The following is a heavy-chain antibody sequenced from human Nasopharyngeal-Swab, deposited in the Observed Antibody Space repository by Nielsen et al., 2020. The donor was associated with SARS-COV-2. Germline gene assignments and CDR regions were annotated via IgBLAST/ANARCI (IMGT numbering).Heavy chain of an antibody. CDR1: GDSVSSNSAA. CDR3: ARGKLLWFGELSRRVYYFDY. J-gene: IGHJ4*02. V-gene: IGHV6-1*01. Sequence: SQTLSLTCAISGDSVSSNSAAWNWIRQSPSRGLEWLGRTYYRSKWYNDYAVSVKSRITINPDTSKNQFSLQLNPVTPEDTAVYYCARGKLLWFGELSRRVYYFDYWGQGTLVTVSS. D-gene: IGHD3-10*01. CDR2: TYYRSKWYN.